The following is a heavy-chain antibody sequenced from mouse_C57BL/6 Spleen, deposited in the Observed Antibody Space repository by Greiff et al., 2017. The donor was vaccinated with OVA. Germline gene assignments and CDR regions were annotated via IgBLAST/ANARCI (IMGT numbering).Heavy chain of an antibody. J-gene: IGHJ2*01. D-gene: IGHD1-1*01. V-gene: IGHV1-15*01. CDR2: IDPETGGT. CDR1: GYTFTDYE. CDR3: TRDGSSSN. Sequence: VQVVESGAELVRPGASVTLSCKASGYTFTDYEMHWVKQTPVHGLEWIGAIDPETGGTAYNQKFKGKAILTADKSSSTAYMELRSLTSEDSAVYYCTRDGSSSNWGQGTTLTVSS.